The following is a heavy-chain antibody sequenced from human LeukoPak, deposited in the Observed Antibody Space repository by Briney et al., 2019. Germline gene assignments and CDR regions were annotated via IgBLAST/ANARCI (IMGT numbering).Heavy chain of an antibody. CDR1: GYTFTSYY. J-gene: IGHJ4*02. D-gene: IGHD6-13*01. Sequence: ASVEVSCKASGYTFTSYYLHWVRQAPGQGLEWMGIINPSGGSTRYAQKFQDRVTMTRDTSASTLYMELSSLSSEDTAVYYCARGPATGTAWPFDYWGQGSLVTVSS. CDR2: INPSGGST. V-gene: IGHV1-46*01. CDR3: ARGPATGTAWPFDY.